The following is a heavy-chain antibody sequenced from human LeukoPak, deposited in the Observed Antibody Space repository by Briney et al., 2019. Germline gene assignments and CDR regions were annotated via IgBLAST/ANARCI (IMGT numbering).Heavy chain of an antibody. CDR2: IRYDGSNK. CDR3: AKDTLAAAGIDY. CDR1: GFTFSSYG. V-gene: IGHV3-30*02. Sequence: PGGSLRLSCAASGFTFSSYGMHWVRQAPGKGLEWVAFIRYDGSNKYYADSVKGRFTISRDNSKNTLYLQMNSLRAEDTAVYYCAKDTLAAAGIDYWGQGTLVTVSS. J-gene: IGHJ4*02. D-gene: IGHD6-13*01.